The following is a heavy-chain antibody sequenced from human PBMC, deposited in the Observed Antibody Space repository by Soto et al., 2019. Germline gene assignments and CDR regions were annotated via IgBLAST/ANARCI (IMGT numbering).Heavy chain of an antibody. CDR1: GFTFSSYA. CDR3: ARIILVHNYFDY. V-gene: IGHV3-23*03. CDR2: IYSGGST. J-gene: IGHJ4*02. Sequence: EVQLLESGGGLVQPGGSLRLSCAASGFTFSSYAMSWVRQAPGKGLEWVSVIYSGGSTYYADSVKGRFTSSRDNSKNTLYLQMNSLRAEDTAVYYCARIILVHNYFDYWGQGTLVTVSS. D-gene: IGHD2-21*01.